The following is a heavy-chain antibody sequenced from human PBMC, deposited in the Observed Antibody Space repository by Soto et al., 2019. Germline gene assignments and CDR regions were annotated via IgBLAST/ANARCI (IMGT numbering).Heavy chain of an antibody. J-gene: IGHJ3*02. V-gene: IGHV1-24*01. CDR3: ATIPGDYYDSSGYLDAFDI. CDR2: FDPEDGET. CDR1: GYTLTELS. Sequence: GASVKVSCKVSGYTLTELSMHLLLQAPVKGLEWMGGFDPEDGETIYAQKFQGRVTMTEATSTDTAYMELSSLRSEDTAVYYCATIPGDYYDSSGYLDAFDIWGQGTMVTVS. D-gene: IGHD3-22*01.